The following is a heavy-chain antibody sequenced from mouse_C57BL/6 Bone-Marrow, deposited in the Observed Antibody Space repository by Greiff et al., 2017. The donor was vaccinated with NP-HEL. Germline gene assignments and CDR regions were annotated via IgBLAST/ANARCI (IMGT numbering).Heavy chain of an antibody. Sequence: QVQLQQPGAELVKPGASVKLSCKASGYTFTSYWMHWVKQRPGQGLEWIVMIHPNSGSTNYNEKFKSKATLTVDKSSSTAYMQLSSLTSEDSAVYYCAGRLLRKGYYIDYWGQGTTLTVSS. D-gene: IGHD2-3*01. CDR3: AGRLLRKGYYIDY. V-gene: IGHV1-64*01. J-gene: IGHJ2*01. CDR2: IHPNSGST. CDR1: GYTFTSYW.